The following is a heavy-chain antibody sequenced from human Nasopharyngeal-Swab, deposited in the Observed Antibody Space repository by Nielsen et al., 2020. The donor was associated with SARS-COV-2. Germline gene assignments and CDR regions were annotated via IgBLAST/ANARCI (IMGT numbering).Heavy chain of an antibody. CDR3: AKDGGVGYSYSDY. J-gene: IGHJ4*02. CDR2: ISFDGSDK. D-gene: IGHD5-18*01. CDR1: GFTFKNYG. V-gene: IGHV3-30*18. Sequence: GGSLRLSCAASGFTFKNYGMHWVRQAPGKGLEWVAIISFDGSDKAYADSVKGRFTVSRDNYKNTLFLHMNSLRAEDTAVYYCAKDGGVGYSYSDYWGQGIQVTVSS.